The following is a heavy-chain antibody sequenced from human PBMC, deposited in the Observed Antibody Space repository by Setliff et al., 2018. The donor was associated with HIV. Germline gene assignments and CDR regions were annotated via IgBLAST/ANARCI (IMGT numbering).Heavy chain of an antibody. V-gene: IGHV4-61*09. CDR2: IYITGDT. Sequence: SETLSLTCSVSGGSINRGTYYWTWIRQSAGKGLEWIDHIYITGDTDYNPSLKSRVTISVDTSRNQFSLRLNSVTAADTAVYYCATRGWIEGREVDYWGQGTLVTVSS. CDR3: ATRGWIEGREVDY. D-gene: IGHD2-2*03. CDR1: GGSINRGTYY. J-gene: IGHJ4*02.